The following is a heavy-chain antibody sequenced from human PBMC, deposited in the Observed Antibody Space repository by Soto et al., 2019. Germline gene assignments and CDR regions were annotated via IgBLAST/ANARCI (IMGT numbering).Heavy chain of an antibody. CDR2: ISGSDGTT. D-gene: IGHD3-10*01. V-gene: IGHV3-23*01. J-gene: IGHJ6*02. Sequence: EVQLLESGGGLIQPGGSLRLSCAASGFIFSDYAMYWVRQATGKGLEWVSVISGSDGTTYYADSVRGRFTISRDNSRNTVYLQMIILRAEDTAVYHCAKVIGGSESYWGGSHYYYALDVWGQGTTVTVSS. CDR3: AKVIGGSESYWGGSHYYYALDV. CDR1: GFIFSDYA.